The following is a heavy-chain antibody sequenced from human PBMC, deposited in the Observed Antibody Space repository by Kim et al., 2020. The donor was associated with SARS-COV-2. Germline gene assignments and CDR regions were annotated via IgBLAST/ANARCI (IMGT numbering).Heavy chain of an antibody. Sequence: GGSLRLSCAASGFTFSSYTMNWVRQAPGKGLEWVSSISSSSSTTYYADSVKGRFTISRDKAKNSLYLQMNSLRDEDTAMYYCARVPIPAVGNYYYYGMVGWGERTTVTVSS. CDR1: GFTFSSYT. V-gene: IGHV3-48*02. CDR3: ARVPIPAVGNYYYYGMVG. J-gene: IGHJ6*02. CDR2: ISSSSSTT. D-gene: IGHD6-13*01.